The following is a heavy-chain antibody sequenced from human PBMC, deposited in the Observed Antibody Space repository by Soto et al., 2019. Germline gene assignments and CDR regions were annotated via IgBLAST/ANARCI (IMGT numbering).Heavy chain of an antibody. CDR3: ALYRSSGSYYSYYYYGMDV. CDR1: GFTFSSYA. D-gene: IGHD1-26*01. J-gene: IGHJ6*02. Sequence: TGGSLRLSCAASGFTFSSYAMSWVHQAPGKGLEWASAISGSGGSTYYADSVKGRFTISRDNSKNTLYLQMNSLRAEDTAVYYCALYRSSGSYYSYYYYGMDVWGQGTTVTVSS. V-gene: IGHV3-23*01. CDR2: ISGSGGST.